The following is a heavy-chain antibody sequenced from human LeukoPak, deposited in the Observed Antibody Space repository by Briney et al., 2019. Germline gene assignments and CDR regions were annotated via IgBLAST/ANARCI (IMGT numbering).Heavy chain of an antibody. CDR3: AKLEGIDSSGYYYN. V-gene: IGHV3-23*01. D-gene: IGHD3-22*01. Sequence: GGSLRLSCAASGFTFSSYAMSWVRQAPGKGLEWVSAISGSGGSTYYADSVKGRFAISRDNSKNTLYLQMNSLRAEDTAVYYCAKLEGIDSSGYYYNWGQGTLVTVSS. CDR2: ISGSGGST. J-gene: IGHJ4*02. CDR1: GFTFSSYA.